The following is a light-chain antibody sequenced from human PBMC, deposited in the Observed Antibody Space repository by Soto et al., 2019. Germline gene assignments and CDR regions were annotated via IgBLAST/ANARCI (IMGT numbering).Light chain of an antibody. Sequence: EIVMTQSPATLSVPPGERATLSCRASQSVSSNLAWYQQKPGQAPRLLIYGASTRATGIPARFSGSGSGTEFTLTISSLQSEDFAVYYCQQYNNWPYTFGQGTNLEIK. CDR1: QSVSSN. CDR3: QQYNNWPYT. V-gene: IGKV3-15*01. CDR2: GAS. J-gene: IGKJ2*01.